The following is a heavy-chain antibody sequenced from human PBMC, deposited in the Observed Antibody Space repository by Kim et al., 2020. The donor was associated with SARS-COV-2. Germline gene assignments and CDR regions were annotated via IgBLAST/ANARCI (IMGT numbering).Heavy chain of an antibody. J-gene: IGHJ6*02. Sequence: SETLSLTCTVSGGSISSYYWSWIRQPPGKGLEWIGYIYYSGSTNYNPSLKSRVTILVDTSKNQFSLKLSSVTAADTAVYYCARTYYSSSYARYYYGMDVWGQGTTVTVSS. CDR3: ARTYYSSSYARYYYGMDV. CDR2: IYYSGST. V-gene: IGHV4-59*08. CDR1: GGSISSYY. D-gene: IGHD6-13*01.